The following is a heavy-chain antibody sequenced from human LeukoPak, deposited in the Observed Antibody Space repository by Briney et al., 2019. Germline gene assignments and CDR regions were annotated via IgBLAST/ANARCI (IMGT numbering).Heavy chain of an antibody. CDR3: VRSVAGYYDYYYGMDV. Sequence: GGSLRLSCAASGFTFSSYAMSWVRQAPGKGLEWVSAISGSGGSTYYADSVKGRFTISRDNSKNTLYLQMNSLRAEDTAVYYCVRSVAGYYDYYYGMDVWGQGTTVTVSS. V-gene: IGHV3-23*01. CDR1: GFTFSSYA. CDR2: ISGSGGST. J-gene: IGHJ6*02. D-gene: IGHD3-9*01.